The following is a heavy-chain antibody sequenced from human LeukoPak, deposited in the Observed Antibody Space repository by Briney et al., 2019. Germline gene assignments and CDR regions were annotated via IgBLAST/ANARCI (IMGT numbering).Heavy chain of an antibody. Sequence: GRSLRLSCAASGFTFSSYGMHWVRQAPGKGLEWVAVISYVGSNKYYADSVKGRFTISRDNSKNTLYLQMNSLRAEDTAVYYCAKASYCYDSSGYYFSYWGQGTLVTVSS. J-gene: IGHJ4*02. CDR2: ISYVGSNK. CDR1: GFTFSSYG. CDR3: AKASYCYDSSGYYFSY. V-gene: IGHV3-30*18. D-gene: IGHD3-22*01.